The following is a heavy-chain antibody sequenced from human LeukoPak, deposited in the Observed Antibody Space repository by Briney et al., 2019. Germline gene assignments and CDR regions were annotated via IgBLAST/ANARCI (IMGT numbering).Heavy chain of an antibody. V-gene: IGHV3-48*01. CDR2: ISSSSTI. CDR1: GFTFSSYS. D-gene: IGHD1-7*01. Sequence: GGSLRLSCAASGFTFSSYSMNWVRQAPGKGLEWVSYISSSSTIYYADSVKGRFTISRDNAKNSLYLQMNSLRAEDTAVYYCASKIWNYVWGQGTLVTVSS. J-gene: IGHJ4*02. CDR3: ASKIWNYV.